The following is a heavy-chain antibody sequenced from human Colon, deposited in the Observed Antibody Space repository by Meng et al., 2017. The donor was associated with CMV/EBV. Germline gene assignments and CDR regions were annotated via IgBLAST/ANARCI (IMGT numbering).Heavy chain of an antibody. CDR2: INRDGSEK. J-gene: IGHJ4*02. Sequence: GGSLRLSCAASGFSFSSYGMHWVRQAPGKGLEWVANINRDGSEKNYVDSVKGRFTVSRDNVKNSLYLQMNSLRVEDMAVYYCAKGQGIIYDWGQGTLVTVSS. CDR1: GFSFSSYG. CDR3: AKGQGIIYD. V-gene: IGHV3-7*01. D-gene: IGHD5/OR15-5a*01.